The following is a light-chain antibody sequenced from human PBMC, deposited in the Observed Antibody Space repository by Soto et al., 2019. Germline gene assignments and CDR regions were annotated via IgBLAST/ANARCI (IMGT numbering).Light chain of an antibody. CDR1: QGISNY. V-gene: IGKV1-27*01. CDR2: AAS. Sequence: DIQMTQSPSSLSASVGDRVTITCRASQGISNYLAWYQQKQGKVPKLLIYAASTLQSGVPSRFSGSGSGTDFTLTISSLQPEDVATYYCQKYNSAPPLWTFGQGTKVEIK. CDR3: QKYNSAPPLWT. J-gene: IGKJ1*01.